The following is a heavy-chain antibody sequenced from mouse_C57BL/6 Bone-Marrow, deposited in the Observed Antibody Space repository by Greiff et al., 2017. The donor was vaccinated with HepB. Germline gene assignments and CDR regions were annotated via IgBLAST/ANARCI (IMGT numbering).Heavy chain of an antibody. CDR3: ASGGYGYDDYAMDY. Sequence: DVQLQESGPGLVKPSQSLSLTCSVTGYSITSGYYWNWIRQFPGNKLEWMGYISYDGSNNYNPSLKNRISITRDTSKNQFFLKLNSVTTEDTATYYCASGGYGYDDYAMDYWGQGTSVTVSS. D-gene: IGHD2-2*01. CDR1: GYSITSGYY. J-gene: IGHJ4*01. CDR2: ISYDGSN. V-gene: IGHV3-6*01.